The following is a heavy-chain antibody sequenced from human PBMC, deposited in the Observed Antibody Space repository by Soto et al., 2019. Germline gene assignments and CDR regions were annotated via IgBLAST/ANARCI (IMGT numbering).Heavy chain of an antibody. D-gene: IGHD4-17*01. V-gene: IGHV4-59*01. J-gene: IGHJ4*02. Sequence: QVQLQESGPGLVKPSETLSLTCTVSGGSISSYYWSWIRQPPGKGLEWIGYIYYSGSTNYNPSLKSRATISVDTSKNQFSLKLSSVTAADTAVYSCARGYYGDYGFDYWGQGTLVTASS. CDR1: GGSISSYY. CDR2: IYYSGST. CDR3: ARGYYGDYGFDY.